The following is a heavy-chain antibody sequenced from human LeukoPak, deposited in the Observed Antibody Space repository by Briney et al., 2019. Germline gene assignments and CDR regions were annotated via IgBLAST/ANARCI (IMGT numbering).Heavy chain of an antibody. CDR3: ARDRGGCSSTSCYRKYHFDY. D-gene: IGHD2-2*01. V-gene: IGHV3-30*03. CDR1: GFTFSSYW. CDR2: ISYDGSNK. Sequence: GGSLRLSCAASGFTFSSYWMSWVRQAPGKGLEWVAVISYDGSNKYYADSVKGRFTISRDNSKNTLYLQMNSLSAEDTAVYYCARDRGGCSSTSCYRKYHFDYWGQGTLVTVSS. J-gene: IGHJ4*02.